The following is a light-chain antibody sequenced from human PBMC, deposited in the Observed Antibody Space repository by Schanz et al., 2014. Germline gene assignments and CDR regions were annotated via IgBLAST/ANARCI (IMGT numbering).Light chain of an antibody. J-gene: IGKJ1*01. Sequence: EVVLTQSPATLSLSPGEEAILSCRASQTINNYLAWYQYKAGQAPRLLIFDASNTATGIPARVSGSGSGTQFTLTVSSLQPEDVAVDYCQHYYSNTRAFAQGTKVEIK. CDR3: QHYYSNTRA. CDR2: DAS. V-gene: IGKV3-11*01. CDR1: QTINNY.